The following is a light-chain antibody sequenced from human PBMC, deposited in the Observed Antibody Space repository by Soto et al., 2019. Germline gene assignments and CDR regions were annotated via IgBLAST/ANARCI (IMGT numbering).Light chain of an antibody. V-gene: IGKV3-20*01. J-gene: IGKJ2*01. Sequence: EIVLTQSPGTLSLSPGERATLTCRVSQSVNAGYLAWYQQKPGQAPRLLFYGVSNRAAGIPDRFSGSGSGTDFTLTISSLEPEDCAVDYGQVYGSSPRYTFGQGTKVEIK. CDR1: QSVNAGY. CDR3: QVYGSSPRYT. CDR2: GVS.